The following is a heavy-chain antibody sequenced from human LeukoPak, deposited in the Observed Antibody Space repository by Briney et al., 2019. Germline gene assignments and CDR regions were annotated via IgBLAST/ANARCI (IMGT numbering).Heavy chain of an antibody. CDR1: RFTFSSYA. CDR3: AKAMVRGTGYGMDV. D-gene: IGHD3-10*01. J-gene: IGHJ6*02. CDR2: LSGSGGST. V-gene: IGHV3-23*01. Sequence: GGSLRLSCAASRFTFSSYAMSWVRQAPGKGLGWVSALSGSGGSTYYVDSVKGRFTISRDNSKNTVYLQMNSLRAEDTAVYYCAKAMVRGTGYGMDVWGQGTTVTVSS.